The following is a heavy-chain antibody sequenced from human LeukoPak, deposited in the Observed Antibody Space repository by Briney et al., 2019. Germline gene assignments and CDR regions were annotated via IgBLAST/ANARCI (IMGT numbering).Heavy chain of an antibody. J-gene: IGHJ4*02. Sequence: GGSLRLSCAASGFIFSTYVMHWVRQAPGKGLEWVANIKEDGSDKNYVVSMEGRFTISRDNAKNSLYLQMNSLRAEDTVVYYCARDNNDILTGYFHYYFDYWGQGTLVTVSS. V-gene: IGHV3-7*01. CDR3: ARDNNDILTGYFHYYFDY. D-gene: IGHD3-9*01. CDR1: GFIFSTYV. CDR2: IKEDGSDK.